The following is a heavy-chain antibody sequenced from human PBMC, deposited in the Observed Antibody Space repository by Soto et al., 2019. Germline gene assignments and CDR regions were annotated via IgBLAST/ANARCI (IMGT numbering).Heavy chain of an antibody. CDR3: ARQARRRWFDP. V-gene: IGHV4-59*01. CDR1: VGSISSYY. Sequence: PSEALAVTYTVSVGSISSYYWSWIRQPPGKGLDWIGYIYYSGSTNYNPSLKSRVTISVDTSKNQFSLKLSSVTAADTAVYYCARQARRRWFDPWGQGTLVTVSS. J-gene: IGHJ5*02. CDR2: IYYSGST. D-gene: IGHD6-6*01.